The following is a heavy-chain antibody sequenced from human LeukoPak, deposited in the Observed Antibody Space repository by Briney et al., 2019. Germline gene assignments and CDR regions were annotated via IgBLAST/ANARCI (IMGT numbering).Heavy chain of an antibody. D-gene: IGHD3-22*01. CDR3: ARADYYDSRGFDY. J-gene: IGHJ4*02. CDR1: GFTFSSYG. Sequence: GGSLRLSCAASGFTFSSYGVHWVRQAPGKGLEWVAVIWYDGSNKYYADSVKGRFTISRDNSKNTLYLQMNSLRAEDTAVYYCARADYYDSRGFDYWGQGTLVTVSS. CDR2: IWYDGSNK. V-gene: IGHV3-33*01.